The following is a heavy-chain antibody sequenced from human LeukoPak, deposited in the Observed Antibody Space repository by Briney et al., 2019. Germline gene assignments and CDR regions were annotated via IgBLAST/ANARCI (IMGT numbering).Heavy chain of an antibody. J-gene: IGHJ5*02. CDR1: GYTFTSYG. CDR2: ISAYNGNT. V-gene: IGHV1-18*04. D-gene: IGHD6-13*01. Sequence: ASVKVSCKASGYTFTSYGISWVRQAPGQGLEWMGWISAYNGNTNYEQKLQGRVTITTDTSTSTAYMELRSLRSEDPAVYYCARDCYGSSCPGWFAPWGQGTLVTVSS. CDR3: ARDCYGSSCPGWFAP.